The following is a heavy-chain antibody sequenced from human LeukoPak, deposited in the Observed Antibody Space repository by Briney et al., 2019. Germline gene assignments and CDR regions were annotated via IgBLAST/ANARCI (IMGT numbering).Heavy chain of an antibody. J-gene: IGHJ6*04. CDR3: AKANDYGDYVYPDV. CDR1: GFTFTNYA. Sequence: GGSLRLSCTASGFTFTNYAIMWVRQAPGKGLEWVSGIGSGHHTYYADSVRGRFTISRDNSGSTVYLQMNKLRPEDTGLYFCAKANDYGDYVYPDVWGEGASVTVSS. D-gene: IGHD4-17*01. V-gene: IGHV3-23*01. CDR2: IGSGHHT.